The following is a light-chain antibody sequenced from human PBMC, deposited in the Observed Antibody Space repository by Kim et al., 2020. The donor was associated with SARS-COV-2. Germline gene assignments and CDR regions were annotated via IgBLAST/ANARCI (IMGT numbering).Light chain of an antibody. J-gene: IGLJ2*01. Sequence: SYELTQPPSVSLAPGRPAKITCRGDDIGSRNVNWYQQKPGQAPVLVVFYDFDRPSGIPERFSGSGFGNTATLTISSVEADDEADYYCQVWDKSSDHVVFGGGTKVTVL. V-gene: IGLV3-21*04. CDR1: DIGSRN. CDR2: YDF. CDR3: QVWDKSSDHVV.